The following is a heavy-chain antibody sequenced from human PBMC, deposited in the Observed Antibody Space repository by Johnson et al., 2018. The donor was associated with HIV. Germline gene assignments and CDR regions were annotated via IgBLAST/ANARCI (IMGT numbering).Heavy chain of an antibody. CDR2: IYSGGST. Sequence: EQLVESGGGLIQPGGSLRLSCAASGFTVSSNYMNWVRQPPGKGLEWVSVIYSGGSTYYADSVTGRFTISRDNSKNTLYRQMNSLRAEDTAVYYCARVGRLPSTFDIWGQGTMVTVSS. J-gene: IGHJ3*02. CDR1: GFTVSSNY. V-gene: IGHV3-66*03. D-gene: IGHD3-16*01. CDR3: ARVGRLPSTFDI.